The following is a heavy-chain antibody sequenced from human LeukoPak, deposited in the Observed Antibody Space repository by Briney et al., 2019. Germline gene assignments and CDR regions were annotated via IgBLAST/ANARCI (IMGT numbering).Heavy chain of an antibody. CDR2: NGGSGRRT. CDR3: AKDIQLST. Sequence: PGGSLRLSCAASGFTFNSYAMSWVRQAPGKGLEWVSSNGGSGRRTDYADSVKGRFTISRDNSKSTLYLQMNSLRAEDTAVYYCAKDIQLSTWGLGTMVTVSS. D-gene: IGHD5-24*01. J-gene: IGHJ3*01. V-gene: IGHV3-23*01. CDR1: GFTFNSYA.